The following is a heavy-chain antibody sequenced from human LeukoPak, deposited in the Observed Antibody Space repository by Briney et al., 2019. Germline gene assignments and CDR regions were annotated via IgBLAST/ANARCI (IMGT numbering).Heavy chain of an antibody. Sequence: GGSLRLSCAASGFTFSSYAMSWVRQAPGKGLEWVSAISGSGGSTYYADSVKGRFTNSRDNSKNTLYLQMNSLRAEDTAVYYCAKRELWFGELSDWGQGTLVTVSS. V-gene: IGHV3-23*01. CDR1: GFTFSSYA. D-gene: IGHD3-10*01. CDR2: ISGSGGST. CDR3: AKRELWFGELSD. J-gene: IGHJ4*02.